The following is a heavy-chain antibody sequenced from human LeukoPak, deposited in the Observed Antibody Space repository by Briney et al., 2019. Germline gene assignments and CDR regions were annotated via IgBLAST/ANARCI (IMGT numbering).Heavy chain of an antibody. D-gene: IGHD6-19*01. CDR1: GFTVSSNY. J-gene: IGHJ6*02. CDR2: IYSGGST. V-gene: IGHV3-66*01. Sequence: GGSLRLSCAASGFTVSSNYMSWVRQAPGKGLEWVSVIYSGGSTCYADSVKGRFTISRDNSKNTLYLQMNSLRAEDTAVYYCARSWAVAGFYYGMDVWGQGTTVTVSS. CDR3: ARSWAVAGFYYGMDV.